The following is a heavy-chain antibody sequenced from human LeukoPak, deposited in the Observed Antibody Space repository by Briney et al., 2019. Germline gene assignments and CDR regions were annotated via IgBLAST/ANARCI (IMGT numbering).Heavy chain of an antibody. CDR1: GGSISSYY. CDR3: ARVLVGVGLDY. D-gene: IGHD2-15*01. J-gene: IGHJ4*02. CDR2: IYYSGST. Sequence: PSETESLSCTVSGGSISSYYWSWIRQPPGKGLEWIGYIYYSGSTNYNPSLKSRVTISVDTSKNQFSQKLSSVTAADTAVYYCARVLVGVGLDYWGQGTLVTVSS. V-gene: IGHV4-59*01.